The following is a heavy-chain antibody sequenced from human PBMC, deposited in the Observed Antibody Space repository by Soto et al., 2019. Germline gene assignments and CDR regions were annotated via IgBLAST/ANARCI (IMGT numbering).Heavy chain of an antibody. CDR1: GFSLSTSGMC. CDR3: ARIDPSMPDTATYYFDY. V-gene: IGHV2-70*11. D-gene: IGHD5-18*01. CDR2: IDWDDDK. J-gene: IGHJ4*02. Sequence: SGPTLVNPTQTLTLTCTFSGFSLSTSGMCVSWIRQPPGKALEWLARIDWDDDKYYSTSLKTRLTISKDTSKNQVVLTMTNMDPVDTATYYCARIDPSMPDTATYYFDYWGQGTLVPVSS.